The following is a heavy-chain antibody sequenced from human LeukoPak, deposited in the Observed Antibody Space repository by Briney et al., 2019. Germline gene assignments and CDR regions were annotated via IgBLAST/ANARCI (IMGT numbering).Heavy chain of an antibody. CDR1: GGSISSGGYY. J-gene: IGHJ6*02. CDR3: ARAGDHYYYYGMDV. CDR2: IYTSGGT. Sequence: SQTLSLTCTVSGGSISSGGYYWSWIRQPAGKGLEWIGRIYTSGGTNYNPSLKSRVTMSVDTSKNQFSLKLSSVTAADTAVYYCARAGDHYYYYGMDVWGQGTTVTVSS. V-gene: IGHV4-61*02.